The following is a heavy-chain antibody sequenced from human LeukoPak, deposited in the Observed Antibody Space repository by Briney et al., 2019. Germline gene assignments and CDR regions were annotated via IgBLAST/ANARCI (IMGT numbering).Heavy chain of an antibody. Sequence: SETLSLTCAVYGGSFSGYYWTWIRQTPEKGLEWIGEMNPSGSTNYNPTLKSRVTISVDTSKNQFSLELSSVTAADTAVYYCARGRQDVTMIVVVMTAVSYYLDVWGKGTTVTVS. J-gene: IGHJ6*03. CDR3: ARGRQDVTMIVVVMTAVSYYLDV. V-gene: IGHV4-34*01. CDR2: MNPSGST. D-gene: IGHD3-22*01. CDR1: GGSFSGYY.